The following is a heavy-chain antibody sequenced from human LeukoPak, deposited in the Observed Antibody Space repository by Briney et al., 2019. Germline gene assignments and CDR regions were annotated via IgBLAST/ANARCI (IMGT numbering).Heavy chain of an antibody. D-gene: IGHD5-24*01. CDR3: ASSSVGRDGPLSYYYYGMDV. Sequence: ASVKVSCKASGYTFTGYYMHWVRQAPGQGLEWMGRINPNSGGTNYAQKFQGRVTMTRDTSISTAYMELSRLRSDDTAVYYCASSSVGRDGPLSYYYYGMDVWGQGTTVTVSS. V-gene: IGHV1-2*06. CDR2: INPNSGGT. CDR1: GYTFTGYY. J-gene: IGHJ6*02.